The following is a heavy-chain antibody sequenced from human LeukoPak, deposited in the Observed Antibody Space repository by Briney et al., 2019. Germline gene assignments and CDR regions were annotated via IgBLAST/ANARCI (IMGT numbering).Heavy chain of an antibody. CDR3: AGGHSSGWYVNPTFEY. D-gene: IGHD6-19*01. CDR2: ISGSGTTI. J-gene: IGHJ4*02. CDR1: GFTFRSYE. V-gene: IGHV3-48*03. Sequence: GGSLRLSCAASGFTFRSYEMNWVRQAPGKGLEWVSYISGSGTTIHYADSVKGRFTISRDNAKNSLFLQMNSLRAEDTAVYYCAGGHSSGWYVNPTFEYWGQGTLVTVSS.